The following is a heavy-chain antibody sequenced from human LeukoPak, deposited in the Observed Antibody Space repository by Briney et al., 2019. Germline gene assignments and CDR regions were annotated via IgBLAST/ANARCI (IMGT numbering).Heavy chain of an antibody. J-gene: IGHJ3*02. CDR3: ARDRGPYDSSGYYPYDAFDI. D-gene: IGHD3-22*01. V-gene: IGHV3-20*04. CDR1: GFTFDDYG. Sequence: GGSLRLPCAASGFTFDDYGMTWVRQAPGKGLEWVSSINWNGGSTGYADSVKGRFTISRDNAKNSLFLQMNSLRAEDTALYYCARDRGPYDSSGYYPYDAFDIWGQGTMVTVSS. CDR2: INWNGGST.